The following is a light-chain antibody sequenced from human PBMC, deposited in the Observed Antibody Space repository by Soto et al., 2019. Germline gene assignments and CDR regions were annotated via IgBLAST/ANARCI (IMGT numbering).Light chain of an antibody. CDR1: QGNRND. CDR2: AAS. CDR3: LQDFNYPRT. J-gene: IGKJ1*01. V-gene: IGKV1-6*01. Sequence: AIQMTQSPSSRSASVGDRVSFTCRASQGNRNDLGWYQQKPGKAPRLLIYAASSLQSGVPSRFSGSGFGTDFTLTISSLQPEDFATYYCLQDFNYPRTFGQGTKVDI.